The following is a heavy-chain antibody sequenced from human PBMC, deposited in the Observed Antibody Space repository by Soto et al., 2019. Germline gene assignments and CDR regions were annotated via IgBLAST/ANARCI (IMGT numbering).Heavy chain of an antibody. CDR2: ISSSSSYI. D-gene: IGHD3-3*01. CDR3: ARDWNSEYYDFWSGRGGMDV. Sequence: VGSLRLSCAASGFTFSSYSMNWVRQAPGKGLEWVSSISSSSSYIYYADSVKGRFTISRDNAKNSLYLQMNSLRAEDTAVYYCARDWNSEYYDFWSGRGGMDVWGQGTTVTVSS. CDR1: GFTFSSYS. V-gene: IGHV3-21*01. J-gene: IGHJ6*02.